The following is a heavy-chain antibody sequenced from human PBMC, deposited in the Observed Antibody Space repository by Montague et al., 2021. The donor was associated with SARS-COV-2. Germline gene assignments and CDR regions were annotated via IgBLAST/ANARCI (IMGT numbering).Heavy chain of an antibody. V-gene: IGHV4-34*01. D-gene: IGHD3-10*01. CDR1: GGSFSAYY. CDR3: ARAVRGVIILSPYYAMDV. Sequence: SETLSLTSALYGGSFSAYYWNWIRQPPGKGLEWIGDINHSGRTNFNPSLKSRVTVSLDTSKNQFSLKLRSVTAADTAVYYCARAVRGVIILSPYYAMDVWGQGTSVTVSS. CDR2: INHSGRT. J-gene: IGHJ6*02.